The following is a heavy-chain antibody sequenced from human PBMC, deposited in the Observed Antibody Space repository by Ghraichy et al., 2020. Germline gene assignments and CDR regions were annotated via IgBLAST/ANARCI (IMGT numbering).Heavy chain of an antibody. Sequence: GGSLRLSCTASGFTFGDYAMSWVRQAPGKGLEWVGFIRSKAYGGTTEYAASVKGRFTISRDDSKSIAYLQMNSLKTEDTAVYYCTRESGSSWYRVFSIDYWGQGTLVTVSS. CDR2: IRSKAYGGTT. J-gene: IGHJ4*02. D-gene: IGHD6-13*01. CDR1: GFTFGDYA. CDR3: TRESGSSWYRVFSIDY. V-gene: IGHV3-49*04.